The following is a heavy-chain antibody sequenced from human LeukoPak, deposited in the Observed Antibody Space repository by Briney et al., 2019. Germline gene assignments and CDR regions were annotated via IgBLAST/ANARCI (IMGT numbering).Heavy chain of an antibody. CDR2: ISWNSGSI. V-gene: IGHV3-9*01. D-gene: IGHD1-1*01. Sequence: GGSLRLSCAASGFTFDDYAMHWVRQAPGKGLEWVSGISWNSGSIGYADSVKGRFTISRGNAKNSLYLQMNSLRAEDTALYYCAQGETRGTTGTPSDYWGQGTLVTVSS. CDR3: AQGETRGTTGTPSDY. J-gene: IGHJ4*02. CDR1: GFTFDDYA.